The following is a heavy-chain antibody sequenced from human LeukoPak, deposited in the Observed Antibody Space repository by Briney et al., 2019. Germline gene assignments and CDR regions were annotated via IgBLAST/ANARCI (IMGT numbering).Heavy chain of an antibody. CDR3: AKDGGLWVSAHWGDS. Sequence: GSLKLSCAASGFTFSSYTMSWVRQAPGKGLEWVSTITTSDGNTYYADSVKGRFTVSRDNSKNTLYLQMNSLRAEDTAVYYCAKDGGLWVSAHWGDSWGRGTLVTVSS. CDR1: GFTFSSYT. CDR2: ITTSDGNT. J-gene: IGHJ4*02. D-gene: IGHD7-27*01. V-gene: IGHV3-23*01.